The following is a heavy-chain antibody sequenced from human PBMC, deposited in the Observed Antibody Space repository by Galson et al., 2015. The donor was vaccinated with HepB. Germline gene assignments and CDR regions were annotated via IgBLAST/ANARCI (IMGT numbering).Heavy chain of an antibody. V-gene: IGHV3-15*01. CDR1: GFTFSNAW. Sequence: SLRLSCAASGFTFSNAWMSWVRQAPGKGLEWVGRIKSKTDGGTTDYAAPVKGRFTISRDDSKNTLYLQMNSLKTEDTAVYYCTTISRGTPYYDFWSGRPHYYYYYMDVWGKGTTVTVSS. CDR3: TTISRGTPYYDFWSGRPHYYYYYMDV. CDR2: IKSKTDGGTT. J-gene: IGHJ6*03. D-gene: IGHD3-3*01.